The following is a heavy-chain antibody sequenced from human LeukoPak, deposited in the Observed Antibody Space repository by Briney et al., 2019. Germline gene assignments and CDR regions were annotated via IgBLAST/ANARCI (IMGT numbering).Heavy chain of an antibody. CDR1: GYRFTSYW. CDR3: ARRGDYGDYGRSVDY. V-gene: IGHV5-51*01. J-gene: IGHJ4*02. CDR2: IYPGDSDT. D-gene: IGHD4-17*01. Sequence: GESLKISCKGSGYRFTSYWIGWVRQMPGKGLGWMGIIYPGDSDTRYSPSFQGQVTISADKSISTAYLQWSSLKASDTAMYYCARRGDYGDYGRSVDYWGQGTLVTVSS.